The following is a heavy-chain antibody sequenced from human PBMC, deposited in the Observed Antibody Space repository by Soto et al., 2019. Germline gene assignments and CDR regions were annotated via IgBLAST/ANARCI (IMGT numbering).Heavy chain of an antibody. CDR1: AGSTSSYY. J-gene: IGHJ5*02. CDR2: IYYSGST. D-gene: IGHD2-21*02. V-gene: IGHV4-59*01. CDR3: AKFYGGNSAHTYTIDP. Sequence: SETLSLRCTVSAGSTSSYYWSLIRHPPGKELGWIGYIYYSGSTNYNPSLKSRVTISVDTSKNQFSLKLSSVTAADTAVYYCAKFYGGNSAHTYTIDPWGQGTLVTVS.